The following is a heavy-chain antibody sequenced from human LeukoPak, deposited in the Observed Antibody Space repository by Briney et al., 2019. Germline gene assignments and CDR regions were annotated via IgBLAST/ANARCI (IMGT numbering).Heavy chain of an antibody. CDR2: MNPNSGNT. D-gene: IGHD3-22*01. CDR1: GYTFTSYD. V-gene: IGHV1-8*01. Sequence: ASVKVSCKASGYTFTSYDINWVRQATGQGLGWMGWMNPNSGNTGYAQKFQGRVTMTRNTSISTAYMELSSLRSEDTAVYYCARGIQTYYYDSSGYPSIYYMDVWGKGTTVTVSS. J-gene: IGHJ6*03. CDR3: ARGIQTYYYDSSGYPSIYYMDV.